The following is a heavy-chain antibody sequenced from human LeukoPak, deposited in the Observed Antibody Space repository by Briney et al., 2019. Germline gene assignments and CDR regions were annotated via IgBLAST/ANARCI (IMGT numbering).Heavy chain of an antibody. CDR3: ARDLRVATIGGTDY. CDR2: INHSGST. CDR1: GGSISSSNW. D-gene: IGHD5-12*01. Sequence: PSETLSLTCAVSGGSISSSNWWSWVRQPPGKGLEWIGEINHSGSTNYNPSLKSRVTISVDKSKNQFSLKLSSVTAADTAVYYCARDLRVATIGGTDYWGQGTLVPVSS. J-gene: IGHJ4*02. V-gene: IGHV4-4*02.